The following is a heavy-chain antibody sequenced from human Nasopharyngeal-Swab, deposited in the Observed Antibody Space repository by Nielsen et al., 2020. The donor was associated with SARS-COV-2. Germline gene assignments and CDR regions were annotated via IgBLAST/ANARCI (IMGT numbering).Heavy chain of an antibody. CDR2: ISGSGSTL. CDR3: ASGTYDNAPG. V-gene: IGHV3-48*02. J-gene: IGHJ4*02. CDR1: GFTFSDHS. Sequence: GRSLKISCAASGFTFSDHSMIWVRQAPGQGLEWVSYISGSGSTLYYADSVKGRITVSRDNAKSSVYLQMNSLRHEDTAVYYCASGTYDNAPGWGQGTLVTVSS. D-gene: IGHD1-1*01.